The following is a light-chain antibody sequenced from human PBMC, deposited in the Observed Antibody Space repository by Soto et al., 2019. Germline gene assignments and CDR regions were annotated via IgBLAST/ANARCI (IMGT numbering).Light chain of an antibody. CDR1: QSLNNW. CDR3: QQFNSYMWT. Sequence: DIPMTQSPSTLSASVGDRVTITCRASQSLNNWLAWYQKKPGKAPKLLIYKASSLESGVPSRFSGSGSGTEFTLTISSLQPDDFATYYCQQFNSYMWTFGQGTRVEIK. V-gene: IGKV1-5*03. J-gene: IGKJ1*01. CDR2: KAS.